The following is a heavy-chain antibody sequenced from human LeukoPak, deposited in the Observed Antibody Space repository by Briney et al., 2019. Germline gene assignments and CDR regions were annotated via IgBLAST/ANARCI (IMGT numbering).Heavy chain of an antibody. CDR3: AKTVAGTEVFAFDI. CDR2: ISYDGSNK. CDR1: GFTFSSYG. Sequence: GGSLRLSCAASGFTFSSYGMHWVRQAPGKGLDWVAVISYDGSNKYYEDYVKGRFTISRDNSKNTLYLQMNSLRAEDTAVYYCAKTVAGTEVFAFDIWGQGTMVTVSS. V-gene: IGHV3-30*18. J-gene: IGHJ3*02. D-gene: IGHD6-19*01.